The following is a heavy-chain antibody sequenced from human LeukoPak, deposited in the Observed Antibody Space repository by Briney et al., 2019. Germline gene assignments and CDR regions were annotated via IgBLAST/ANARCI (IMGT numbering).Heavy chain of an antibody. J-gene: IGHJ4*02. Sequence: PSGTLSLTCGVSGGSISSTNWWTWVRQPPGEGLEWIGEVHLSGRTNYNPSLESRVTMSVDMSENHIFLKLTSVTAADTAVYYCAREGGPYRPLDYSGQGTLVTVSS. V-gene: IGHV4-4*02. CDR2: VHLSGRT. CDR1: GGSISSTNW. CDR3: AREGGPYRPLDY.